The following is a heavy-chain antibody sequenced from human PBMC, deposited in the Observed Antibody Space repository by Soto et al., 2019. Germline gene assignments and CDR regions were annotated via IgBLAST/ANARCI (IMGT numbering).Heavy chain of an antibody. D-gene: IGHD3-9*01. CDR1: GASISNCY. CDR2: VYYTGST. CDR3: ARTVLGPDLLADSFVDYYFYMDV. J-gene: IGHJ6*03. V-gene: IGHV4-59*08. Sequence: SETLSLTCTVSGASISNCYWSWIRQPPGKGLEWIGYVYYTGSTSYNPSLKRRVTFSADSSRGQFSLRLNSVTAADTAVYYCARTVLGPDLLADSFVDYYFYMDVWGQGTTVT.